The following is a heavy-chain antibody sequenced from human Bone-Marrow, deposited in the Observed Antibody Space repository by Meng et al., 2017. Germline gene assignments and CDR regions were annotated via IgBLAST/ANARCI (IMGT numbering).Heavy chain of an antibody. CDR3: ARLAYDSSGYWFDY. V-gene: IGHV4-34*01. CDR1: GGSFSGYY. Sequence: QGQLQQWGAGLLKPSETLSLTCAVYGGSFSGYYWSWIRQPPGKGLEWIGEINHSGSTNYNPSLKSRVTISVDTSKNQFSLKLSSVTAADTAVYYCARLAYDSSGYWFDYWGQGTLVTVSS. J-gene: IGHJ4*02. D-gene: IGHD3-22*01. CDR2: INHSGST.